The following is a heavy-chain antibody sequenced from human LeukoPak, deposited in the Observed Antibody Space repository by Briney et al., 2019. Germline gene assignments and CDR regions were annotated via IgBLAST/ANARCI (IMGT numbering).Heavy chain of an antibody. D-gene: IGHD3-9*01. Sequence: GSLRLSCSASGFTFSSYAMHWVRQAPGKGLEYVSAISSNGVSTCYADSVKGRFTISRDNSKNTLYLQMSSLRAEDTAVYYCVKELLYYDILTGYYPGPTGDYWGQGTLVTVSS. CDR1: GFTFSSYA. CDR2: ISSNGVST. V-gene: IGHV3-64D*06. CDR3: VKELLYYDILTGYYPGPTGDY. J-gene: IGHJ4*02.